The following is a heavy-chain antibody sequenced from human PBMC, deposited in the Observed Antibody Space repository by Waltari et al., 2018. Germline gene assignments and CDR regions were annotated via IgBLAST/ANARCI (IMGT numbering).Heavy chain of an antibody. CDR3: ARVGNSGSWDY. V-gene: IGHV4-4*07. J-gene: IGHJ4*02. Sequence: QVQLQESGPGLVKPSETLSLTCTVSGGSISSYYWSWIRQPAGKGLEWIGRIYTSGSTNYNPSRKSRVTISLDKSKNQFSLKLSSVTAADTAVYYCARVGNSGSWDYWGQGTLVTVSS. CDR2: IYTSGST. CDR1: GGSISSYY. D-gene: IGHD3-10*01.